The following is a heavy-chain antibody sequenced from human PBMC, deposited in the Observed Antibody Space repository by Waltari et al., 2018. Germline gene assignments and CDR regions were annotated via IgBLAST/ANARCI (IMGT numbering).Heavy chain of an antibody. J-gene: IGHJ4*02. Sequence: EVQLVESGGGLVHPGGSLRLSCAASGFSFISYWMSWVRQAPGKGLEWVDSIKQDGSDKHDMDSVRGRVTISRDNAKKSLYLEMNRLIDDDTAVYYCASVRSGWDFWGQGTLVTVSS. CDR3: ASVRSGWDF. CDR1: GFSFISYW. V-gene: IGHV3-7*02. D-gene: IGHD6-19*01. CDR2: IKQDGSDK.